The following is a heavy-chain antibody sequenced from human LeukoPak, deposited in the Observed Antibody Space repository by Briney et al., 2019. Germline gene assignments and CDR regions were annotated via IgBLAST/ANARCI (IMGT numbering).Heavy chain of an antibody. CDR3: ARHDCDSSRCSVNWFDP. V-gene: IGHV4-39*01. CDR1: GVSMSSSPYY. J-gene: IGHJ5*02. D-gene: IGHD2/OR15-2a*01. CDR2: IYDSGNT. Sequence: SETLSLTCTVSGVSMSSSPYYWGWIPQPPGKGLHWIGTIYDSGNTNYYPSLRSRLTISVDTSRNQFSLKLSSVTAADTAVYYCARHDCDSSRCSVNWFDPWGQGTLVTVSS.